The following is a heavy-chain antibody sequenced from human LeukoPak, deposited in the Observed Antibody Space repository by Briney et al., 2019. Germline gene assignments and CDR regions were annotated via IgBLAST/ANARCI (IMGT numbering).Heavy chain of an antibody. J-gene: IGHJ4*02. CDR1: GFTFSSFW. Sequence: QPGGSLRLSCAASGFTFSSFWMHWVRQAPGKGLVWVSHTNSDGSTTDYADSVRGRFTISRDNAKNTLYLHMNSLTVEDTAVYYCAREMITFGGALDYWGQGTLVTVSS. V-gene: IGHV3-74*01. D-gene: IGHD3-16*01. CDR3: AREMITFGGALDY. CDR2: TNSDGSTT.